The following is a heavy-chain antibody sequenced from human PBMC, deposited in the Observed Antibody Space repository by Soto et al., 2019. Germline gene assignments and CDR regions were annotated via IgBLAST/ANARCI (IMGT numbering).Heavy chain of an antibody. CDR3: ARGYCSGSSCFSDWFDS. J-gene: IGHJ5*01. D-gene: IGHD2-15*01. CDR2: TFYRSKWYS. Sequence: QVQLQQSGPGLVKPSQTLSLTCAISGDSVSSNSATWSWIRQSPSRGLEWLGRTFYRSKWYSEYAVSVKSRISINPDTSKNQFSLLLNSVTPEDTAIYYCARGYCSGSSCFSDWFDSWGQGTLVTVSS. V-gene: IGHV6-1*01. CDR1: GDSVSSNSAT.